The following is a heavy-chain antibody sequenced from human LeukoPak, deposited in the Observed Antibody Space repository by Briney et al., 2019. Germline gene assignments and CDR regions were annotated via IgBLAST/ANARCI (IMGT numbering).Heavy chain of an antibody. CDR3: ARLTYYDFWSGYNYAFDI. V-gene: IGHV1-2*02. CDR1: GYTFSGYY. J-gene: IGHJ3*02. Sequence: ASVKVSCKASGYTFSGYYMHWVRQAPGQGLEWMGWINPKSGGTNEAQKFHDRVTMTRDTSISTAYMELSRLRSDDTAVYYCARLTYYDFWSGYNYAFDIWGQGTMVTVSS. D-gene: IGHD3-3*01. CDR2: INPKSGGT.